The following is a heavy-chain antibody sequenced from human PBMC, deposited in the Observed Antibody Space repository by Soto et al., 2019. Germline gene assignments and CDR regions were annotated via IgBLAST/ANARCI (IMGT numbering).Heavy chain of an antibody. D-gene: IGHD6-13*01. Sequence: QVQLVQSGAEVKKPGASVKVSCKASGYTFTSYAMHWVRQAPGQRLEWMGWINAGNGNTKYSQKFQGRVTITRDTSASTAYMELSSLRSEDTAVYYCARGPEIYRSSWYGYDYWGQGTLVTVSS. V-gene: IGHV1-3*01. CDR3: ARGPEIYRSSWYGYDY. CDR2: INAGNGNT. J-gene: IGHJ4*02. CDR1: GYTFTSYA.